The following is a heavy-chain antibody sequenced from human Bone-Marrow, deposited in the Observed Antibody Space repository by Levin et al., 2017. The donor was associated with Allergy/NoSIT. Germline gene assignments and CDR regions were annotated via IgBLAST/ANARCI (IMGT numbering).Heavy chain of an antibody. Sequence: GGSLRLSCAASGFTFSRYAMSWVRQAPGKGLEWVSSISGNGADTYYADSVKGRFTISRDTSRNTLYLQMNSLIAEDTAVYYCAKDHDPWSRTSCYSDYWGQGTLVTVSS. CDR3: AKDHDPWSRTSCYSDY. J-gene: IGHJ4*02. CDR1: GFTFSRYA. D-gene: IGHD2-2*01. V-gene: IGHV3-23*01. CDR2: ISGNGADT.